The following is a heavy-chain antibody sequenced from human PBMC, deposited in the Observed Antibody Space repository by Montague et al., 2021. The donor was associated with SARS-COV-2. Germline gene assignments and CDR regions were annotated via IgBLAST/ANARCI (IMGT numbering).Heavy chain of an antibody. CDR3: ARDSYGMDV. V-gene: IGHV3-66*02. CDR1: GLTVSSNY. CDR2: IYSGGST. J-gene: IGHJ6*02. Sequence: SLRLSCAASGLTVSSNYMSWVRQAPGKGLEWVSVIYSGGSTYYADSVKGRFTISRDNSKNTLHLQMNSLRDEDTAVYYCARDSYGMDVWGQGTTVTASS.